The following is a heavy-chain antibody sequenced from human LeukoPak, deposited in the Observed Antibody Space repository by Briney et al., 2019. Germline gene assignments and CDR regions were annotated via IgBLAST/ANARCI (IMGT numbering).Heavy chain of an antibody. J-gene: IGHJ4*02. Sequence: PGGSLRLSCAPSIGFTLRNYAIQWVRQAAGKGLEGVAVISIDGSRQHYADFLVGRFTISRDNSKNTVSLQMSSLRTEDTAVYFCAREQGGSGWSGFDYWGQGTLVTVSS. V-gene: IGHV3-30*15. D-gene: IGHD6-19*01. CDR1: GFTLRNYA. CDR2: ISIDGSRQ. CDR3: AREQGGSGWSGFDY.